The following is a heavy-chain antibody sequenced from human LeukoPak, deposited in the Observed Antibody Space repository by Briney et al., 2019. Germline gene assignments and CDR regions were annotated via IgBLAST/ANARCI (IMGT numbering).Heavy chain of an antibody. CDR3: ASKRFGYDSSGYYKQDDAFDI. J-gene: IGHJ3*02. D-gene: IGHD3-22*01. V-gene: IGHV4-4*02. CDR1: GGSISSSNW. Sequence: PSGTLSLTCAVSGGSISSSNWRSWVRQPPGKGLEWIGEIYHSGSTNYNPSLKSRVTISVDKSKNQFSLKLSSVTAADTAVYYCASKRFGYDSSGYYKQDDAFDIWGQGTMVTVSS. CDR2: IYHSGST.